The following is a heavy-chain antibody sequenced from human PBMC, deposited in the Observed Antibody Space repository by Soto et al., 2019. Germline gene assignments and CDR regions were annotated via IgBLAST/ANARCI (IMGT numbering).Heavy chain of an antibody. D-gene: IGHD3-10*01. J-gene: IGHJ6*02. CDR2: IIPLFGTT. V-gene: IGHV1-69*01. CDR1: GDTFKNCV. Sequence: QVQVVQSGVEVRRPGSSVKVSCKASGDTFKNCVISWVRQAPGQGLEWMGGIIPLFGTTDFAQRFQGRLTITKDESTTTAYMELRRLRSEGTATYYCAAELGFGKLSVVWGQGTTVSVSS. CDR3: AAELGFGKLSVV.